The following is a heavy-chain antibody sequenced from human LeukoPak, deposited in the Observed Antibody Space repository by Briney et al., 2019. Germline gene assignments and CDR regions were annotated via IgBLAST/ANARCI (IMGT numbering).Heavy chain of an antibody. CDR3: ARDNYDSSGYYEHALDL. V-gene: IGHV4-30-4*08. D-gene: IGHD3-22*01. CDR2: IYYSGST. J-gene: IGHJ3*01. Sequence: PSETLSHTCTVSGGSISSGGYYWSWIRQHPGKGLEWIGYIYYSGSTYYNPSLKSRVTISVDTSKNQFSLKMTSLTAADTAVYYCARDNYDSSGYYEHALDLWGQGTMVTVSS. CDR1: GGSISSGGYY.